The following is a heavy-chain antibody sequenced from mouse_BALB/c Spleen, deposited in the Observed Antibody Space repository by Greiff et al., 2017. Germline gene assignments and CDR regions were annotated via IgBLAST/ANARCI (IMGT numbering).Heavy chain of an antibody. V-gene: IGHV5-6*02. CDR3: ARHGGNYYFDY. CDR1: GFTFSSYG. Sequence: DVMLVESGGDLVKPGGSLKLSCAASGFTFSSYGMSWVRQTPDKRLEWVATISSGGSYTYYPDSVKGRFTISRDNAKNTLYLQMSSLKSEDTAMYYCARHGGNYYFDYWGQGTTLTVSS. J-gene: IGHJ2*01. D-gene: IGHD1-1*02. CDR2: ISSGGSYT.